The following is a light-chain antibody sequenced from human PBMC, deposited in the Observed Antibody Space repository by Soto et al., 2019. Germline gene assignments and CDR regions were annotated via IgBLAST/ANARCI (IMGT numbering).Light chain of an antibody. V-gene: IGLV2-18*02. CDR1: SSDVGSYNR. CDR3: SSYTISSTYV. CDR2: DVN. J-gene: IGLJ1*01. Sequence: QSVLTQPPSVSGSPGQSVAISCTGTSSDVGSYNRVSWYQQPPGTAPKLMIYDVNNRPSGVPDRFSGSKSGNTASLTISGLQAEDKADYYCSSYTISSTYVFGTGTKLTVL.